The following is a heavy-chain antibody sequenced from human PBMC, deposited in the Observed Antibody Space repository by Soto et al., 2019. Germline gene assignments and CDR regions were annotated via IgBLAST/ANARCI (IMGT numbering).Heavy chain of an antibody. CDR1: GYTFTSYY. CDR2: ISPSGGST. V-gene: IGHV1-46*01. CDR3: ARVYCSGGGCYGIDY. Sequence: QVQLVQSGAEVKKPGASVKVSCKASGYTFTSYYMHWVRQAPGQGLEWMGIISPSGGSTTYAQKFQGRVRMTRDTSTSAVSMELSSLRSEDTAVYYCARVYCSGGGCYGIDYWGQGTLVTVSS. D-gene: IGHD2-15*01. J-gene: IGHJ4*02.